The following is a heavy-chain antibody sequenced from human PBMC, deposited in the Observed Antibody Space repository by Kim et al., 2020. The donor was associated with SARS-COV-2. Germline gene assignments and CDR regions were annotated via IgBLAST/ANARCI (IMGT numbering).Heavy chain of an antibody. CDR1: GYTFNRYA. CDR2: INTNTGNP. V-gene: IGHV7-4-1*02. D-gene: IGHD1-26*01. Sequence: ASVKVSCKVSGYTFNRYAINWVRQAPGQGLEWMGWINTNTGNPTYAQGFTGRFVFSLDTSVSTAYLQISNLEADDTAIYYCAREVAATTRWFDPCCEGT. J-gene: IGHJ5*02. CDR3: AREVAATTRWFDP.